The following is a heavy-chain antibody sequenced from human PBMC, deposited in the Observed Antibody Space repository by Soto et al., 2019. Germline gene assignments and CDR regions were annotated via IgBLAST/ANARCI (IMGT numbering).Heavy chain of an antibody. Sequence: SETLSRTCTVSGGSINSANYYWGGIRQPPGKGLEWIGNVYYRGTTYYNPSLKGRVTISVDTSKNQFSLKLSSVTAADSAVFFCVRHQRYSSGWYIDYWGQGTPVTVSS. D-gene: IGHD6-19*01. V-gene: IGHV4-39*01. CDR2: VYYRGTT. CDR1: GGSINSANYY. J-gene: IGHJ4*02. CDR3: VRHQRYSSGWYIDY.